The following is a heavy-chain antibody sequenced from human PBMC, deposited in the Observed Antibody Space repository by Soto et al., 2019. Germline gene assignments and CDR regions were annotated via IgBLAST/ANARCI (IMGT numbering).Heavy chain of an antibody. CDR3: AKDLIGELKSLFVFDY. V-gene: IGHV3-30*18. CDR2: ISYDGSNK. J-gene: IGHJ4*02. CDR1: GFTFSSYG. D-gene: IGHD3-10*01. Sequence: PGGSLRLSCAASGFTFSSYGMHWVRQAPGKGLEWVAVISYDGSNKYYADSVKGRFTISRDNSKNTLYLQMNSLRAEDTAVYYCAKDLIGELKSLFVFDYWGQGTLVTVSS.